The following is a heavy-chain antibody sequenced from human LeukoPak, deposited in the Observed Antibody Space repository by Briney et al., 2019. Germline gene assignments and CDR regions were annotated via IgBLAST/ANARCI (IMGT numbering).Heavy chain of an antibody. CDR1: GYTFAIYY. CDR2: INPSDGST. D-gene: IGHD6-13*01. J-gene: IGHJ4*02. V-gene: IGHV1-46*04. CDR3: AREMGATAGAHFDY. Sequence: ASVKVSCKASGYTFAIYYMHWVRQAPGQGLEWRGIINPSDGSTTDTEKLQGRVTTTRDTSTHTLYMEVSSLRSEDTAVYYCAREMGATAGAHFDYWGQGTLVTVSS.